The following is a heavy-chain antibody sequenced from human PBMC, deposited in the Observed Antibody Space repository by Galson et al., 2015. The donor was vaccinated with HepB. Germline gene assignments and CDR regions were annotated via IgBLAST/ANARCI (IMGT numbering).Heavy chain of an antibody. J-gene: IGHJ4*02. CDR2: ISYDGSNK. CDR3: AKSPPGIAELFDY. CDR1: GLTFSSYG. Sequence: SLRLSCAASGLTFSSYGMHWVRQAPGKGLEWVAVISYDGSNKYYADSVKGRFTISRDNSKNTLYLQMNSLRAEDTAVYYCAKSPPGIAELFDYWGQGTLVTVSS. V-gene: IGHV3-30*18. D-gene: IGHD6-13*01.